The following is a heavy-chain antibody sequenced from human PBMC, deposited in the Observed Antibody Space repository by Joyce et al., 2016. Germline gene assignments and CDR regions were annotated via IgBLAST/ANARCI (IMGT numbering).Heavy chain of an antibody. CDR2: IYHTGST. CDR3: ARHLCGGDCFSFYFDY. Sequence: QVQLLESGPGLVKPSETLSLTCAVSGGSFNRSYWSWIRQTPGKGLEWIGYIYHTGSTKYNPSLKNRVTISLDTSRNEFSLRLSSVTAADTAVYYCARHLCGGDCFSFYFDYWGQGTLVTVSS. D-gene: IGHD2-21*02. CDR1: GGSFNRSY. J-gene: IGHJ4*02. V-gene: IGHV4-59*08.